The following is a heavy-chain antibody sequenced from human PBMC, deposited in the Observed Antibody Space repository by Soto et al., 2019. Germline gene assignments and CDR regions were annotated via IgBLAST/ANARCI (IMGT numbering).Heavy chain of an antibody. CDR2: TYYRSKWYN. CDR3: ARVFHDFWSGYQYGMDV. V-gene: IGHV6-1*01. D-gene: IGHD3-3*01. J-gene: IGHJ6*02. Sequence: SQTLSLTCAISGDSVSSSSTTWSWIRQSPSRGLEWLGRTYYRSKWYNDYAISVKGRITINPDTSKNQFSLELYSVTPEDTAVYYCARVFHDFWSGYQYGMDVWGQGTTVTAP. CDR1: GDSVSSSSTT.